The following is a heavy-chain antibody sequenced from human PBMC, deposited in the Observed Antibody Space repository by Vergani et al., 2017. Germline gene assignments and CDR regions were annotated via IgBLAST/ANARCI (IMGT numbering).Heavy chain of an antibody. V-gene: IGHV1-69*04. CDR1: GGTFSSYA. CDR3: AKHYDFWSGYYRTYYFDY. J-gene: IGHJ4*02. CDR2: IIPILGIA. Sequence: QVQLVQSGAEVKKPGASVKVSCKASGGTFSSYAISWVRQAPGQGLEWMGRIIPILGIANYAQKFQGRVTITADKSTSTAYMELSSLRAEDTAVYYCAKHYDFWSGYYRTYYFDYWGQGTLVTVSS. D-gene: IGHD3-3*01.